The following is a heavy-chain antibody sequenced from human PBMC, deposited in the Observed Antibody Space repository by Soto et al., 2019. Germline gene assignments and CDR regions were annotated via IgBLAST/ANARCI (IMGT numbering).Heavy chain of an antibody. CDR2: IIPMFRTA. J-gene: IGHJ3*02. CDR1: VGTFSSYA. Sequence: QVQLVQSGAEVKKTGSSVKLSCKASVGTFSSYAFSWVRQAPRQGLEWMGGIIPMFRTANYAQKFRDRVTISADESTTTVYMELTGLKSDDTALYFCASMPSVILNSYGFVTPFDIWGQGTMVIVSS. D-gene: IGHD2-2*01. V-gene: IGHV1-69*12. CDR3: ASMPSVILNSYGFVTPFDI.